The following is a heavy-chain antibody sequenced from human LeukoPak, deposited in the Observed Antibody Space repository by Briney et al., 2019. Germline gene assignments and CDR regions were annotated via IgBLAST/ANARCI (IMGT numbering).Heavy chain of an antibody. V-gene: IGHV3-9*01. Sequence: GGSSRLSCSASGFDFDDYAMHWVRHAPGKGLEWVSGISWDSVTIAYAGPLEGRFTVSRDNAKNSLYLQMDNLRIEDTALYYCVKDPGSHGNYFFDSWGQGALVTVSS. CDR1: GFDFDDYA. J-gene: IGHJ4*02. CDR2: ISWDSVTI. CDR3: VKDPGSHGNYFFDS. D-gene: IGHD3-3*01.